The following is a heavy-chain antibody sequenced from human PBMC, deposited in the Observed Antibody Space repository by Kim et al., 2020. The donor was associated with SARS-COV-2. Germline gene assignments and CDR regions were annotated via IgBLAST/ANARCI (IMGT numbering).Heavy chain of an antibody. D-gene: IGHD6-25*01. CDR1: GVSISSSSYY. CDR3: ARHAAISPAGRFDS. J-gene: IGHJ5*01. CDR2: IYYSGST. Sequence: SETLSLTCTVSGVSISSSSYYWGWIRQPPGKGLEWIGSIYYSGSTYYNPSLKSRVTISVDTSKNQFSLKLSSVTAADTAVYYCARHAAISPAGRFDSWG. V-gene: IGHV4-39*01.